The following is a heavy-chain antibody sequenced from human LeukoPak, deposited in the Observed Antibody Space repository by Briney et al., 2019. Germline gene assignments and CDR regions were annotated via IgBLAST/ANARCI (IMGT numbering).Heavy chain of an antibody. Sequence: SETLSLTCTVSGGSISSDYWSWIRQPAGKGLEWIGRINIGGSTNYNPSLKSRVTISVDTSKNQFSLKLSSVTAADTAVYYCARDLSFDWFPYYFDYWGQGILVTVSS. CDR3: ARDLSFDWFPYYFDY. V-gene: IGHV4-4*07. J-gene: IGHJ4*02. CDR2: INIGGST. CDR1: GGSISSDY. D-gene: IGHD3-9*01.